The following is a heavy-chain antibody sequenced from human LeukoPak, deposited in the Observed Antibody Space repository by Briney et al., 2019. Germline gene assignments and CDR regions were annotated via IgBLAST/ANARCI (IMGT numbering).Heavy chain of an antibody. J-gene: IGHJ4*02. CDR1: GGSISSYY. V-gene: IGHV4-59*01. CDR2: IYFCGST. D-gene: IGHD5-18*01. CDR3: ARESRGGYSYGEALGLVTFDY. Sequence: ESLSLTCTVSGGSISSYYWSWIRQPPGKGLEWIGYIYFCGSTNYNPSLKSRVTISVDTSKNQFSLKLSSVTAADTAVYYCARESRGGYSYGEALGLVTFDYWGQGTLVTVPS.